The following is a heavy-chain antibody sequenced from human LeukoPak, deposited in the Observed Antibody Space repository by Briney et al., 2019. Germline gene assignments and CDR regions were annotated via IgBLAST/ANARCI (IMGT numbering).Heavy chain of an antibody. CDR3: ARDAYSYGYVDY. Sequence: GGSLRLSCSASGFSLSDYGMSWVRQAPGKGLEWVSYITMNSVRFYADSMKGRFTISRDNSKNTLHLQMNSLRAEDTAVYYCARDAYSYGYVDYWGQGTLVTVSS. J-gene: IGHJ4*02. D-gene: IGHD5-18*01. V-gene: IGHV3-69-1*01. CDR2: ITMNSVR. CDR1: GFSLSDYG.